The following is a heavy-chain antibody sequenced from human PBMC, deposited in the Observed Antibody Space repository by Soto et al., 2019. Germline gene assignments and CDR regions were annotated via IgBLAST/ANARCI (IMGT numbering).Heavy chain of an antibody. J-gene: IGHJ6*03. CDR2: TYYRSKWYN. D-gene: IGHD2-15*01. Sequence: QVQLQQSGPGLVKPSQTLSLTCAISGDSVSSNSAAWNWIRQSPSRGLEWLGRTYYRSKWYNDYAVSVKSRITINPDTSKNQFSLQLNSVTPEDTAVYYCARDRGCSGGSCYSNGVDYYYYMDVWGKGTTVTVSS. CDR3: ARDRGCSGGSCYSNGVDYYYYMDV. V-gene: IGHV6-1*01. CDR1: GDSVSSNSAA.